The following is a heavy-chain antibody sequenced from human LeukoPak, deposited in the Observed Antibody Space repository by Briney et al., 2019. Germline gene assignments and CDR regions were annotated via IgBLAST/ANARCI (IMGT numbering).Heavy chain of an antibody. V-gene: IGHV4-59*11. CDR1: GVSISTHY. D-gene: IGHD6-13*01. CDR3: ARRAAAGTRGYYYGMDV. Sequence: SETLSLTCTVSGVSISTHYWTWIRQPPGKGLEWIGYIYYSGSTNYNPSLKSRVTISVDTSKNQFSLKLSSVTAADTAVYYCARRAAAGTRGYYYGMDVWGQGTTVTVSS. CDR2: IYYSGST. J-gene: IGHJ6*02.